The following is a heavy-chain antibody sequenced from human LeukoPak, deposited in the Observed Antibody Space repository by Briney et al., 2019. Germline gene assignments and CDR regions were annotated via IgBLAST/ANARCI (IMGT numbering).Heavy chain of an antibody. J-gene: IGHJ4*02. CDR2: ISSGSGSI. CDR1: GFTFSNYS. V-gene: IGHV3-48*04. CDR3: GRAPVAGGVSFRARFDY. Sequence: GGSLRLSCAASGFTFSNYSMTSVRQAPGKGLEWLSYISSGSGSIYYAYSVKGRFPIYRANAKHSMYLQTNSLRAEDTAVYYCGRAPVAGGVSFRARFDYWGQGTRVTVSS. D-gene: IGHD3-16*01.